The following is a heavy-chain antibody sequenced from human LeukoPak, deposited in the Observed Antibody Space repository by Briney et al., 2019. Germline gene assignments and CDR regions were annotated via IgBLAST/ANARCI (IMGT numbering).Heavy chain of an antibody. CDR2: IKEDRGRE. CDR1: GLIVSNHW. Sequence: GGSLRLSCVASGLIVSNHWMSWVRQAPGKGLEWVANIKEDRGREYYMDSVKGRFTISKDSAKNSLYLQMNSLRVEDTATYYCASLDTAKQPLANHWGQGTLVTVSS. J-gene: IGHJ5*02. CDR3: ASLDTAKQPLANH. D-gene: IGHD5-18*01. V-gene: IGHV3-7*03.